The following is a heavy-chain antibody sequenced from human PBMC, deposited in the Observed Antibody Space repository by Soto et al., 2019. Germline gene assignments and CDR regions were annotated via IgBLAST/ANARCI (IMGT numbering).Heavy chain of an antibody. D-gene: IGHD2-15*01. CDR1: GYTFTGYY. CDR2: INPNSGGT. CDR3: SRGGDLYCSGGSCYSWFDP. Sequence: QVQLVQSGAEVKKPGASVKVSCKASGYTFTGYYMHWVRQAPGQGLDWMGWINPNSGGTNYAQKFQGWVTMTRDTSVSTVYLELSRLRSDDTAVYYCSRGGDLYCSGGSCYSWFDPWGQGTLLTVSS. V-gene: IGHV1-2*04. J-gene: IGHJ5*02.